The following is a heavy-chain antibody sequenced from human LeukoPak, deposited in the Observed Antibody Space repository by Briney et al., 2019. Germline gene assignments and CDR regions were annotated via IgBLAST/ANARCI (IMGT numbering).Heavy chain of an antibody. V-gene: IGHV1-69*06. Sequence: SVKVSCKASGGTFSSYAISWVRQAPGQGLEWMGGIIPIFGTANYAQKFQGRVTMTENTSTDTAYMELSSLRSEDTAVYYCATDPPYYYDSSGYYYTYWGQGTLVTVSS. J-gene: IGHJ4*02. CDR3: ATDPPYYYDSSGYYYTY. CDR1: GGTFSSYA. CDR2: IIPIFGTA. D-gene: IGHD3-22*01.